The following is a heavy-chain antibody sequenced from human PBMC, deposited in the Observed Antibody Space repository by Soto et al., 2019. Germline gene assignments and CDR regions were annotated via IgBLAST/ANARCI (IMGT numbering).Heavy chain of an antibody. J-gene: IGHJ6*02. V-gene: IGHV3-7*01. CDR3: VRATRSWGHDYFHGLDV. CDR2: IKHDGNEK. Sequence: EERLAESGGDVAQSGGSLRLSCAATGFMFGTYWMSWVRQAPGKGLEWVANIKHDGNEKYYGDSVRGRFTVSRDNVKDVLDLDMSSLSGEYTGVYFCVRATRSWGHDYFHGLDVWGQGTTVTV. D-gene: IGHD5-12*01. CDR1: GFMFGTYW.